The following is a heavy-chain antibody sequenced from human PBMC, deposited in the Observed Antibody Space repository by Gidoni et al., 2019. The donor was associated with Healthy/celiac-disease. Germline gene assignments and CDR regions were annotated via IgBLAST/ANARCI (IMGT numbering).Heavy chain of an antibody. D-gene: IGHD6-19*01. CDR1: GYYFSSYW. CDR2: INSYGSST. Sequence: EVLLVESGGVLVQPGGSLRLSCAVSGYYFSSYWMHWVRQVPGKGLVWVSRINSYGSSTSYADSVKGRFTISRDNAKNTLYLQINSLRAEDTAVYYCARDGYSSGWYYNWFDPWGQGTLVTVSS. V-gene: IGHV3-74*01. CDR3: ARDGYSSGWYYNWFDP. J-gene: IGHJ5*02.